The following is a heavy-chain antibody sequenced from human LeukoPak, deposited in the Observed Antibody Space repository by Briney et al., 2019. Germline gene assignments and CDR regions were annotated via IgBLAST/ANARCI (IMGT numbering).Heavy chain of an antibody. CDR3: ARQTVAGHFDY. CDR2: INPNSGGT. J-gene: IGHJ4*02. Sequence: ASVKVSFKASGYTFTGYYMHWVRQAPGQGLEWMGRINPNSGGTNYAQKFQGRVTMTRDTSISTAYTELSRLRSDDTAVYYCARQTVAGHFDYWGQGTLVTVSS. D-gene: IGHD6-19*01. V-gene: IGHV1-2*06. CDR1: GYTFTGYY.